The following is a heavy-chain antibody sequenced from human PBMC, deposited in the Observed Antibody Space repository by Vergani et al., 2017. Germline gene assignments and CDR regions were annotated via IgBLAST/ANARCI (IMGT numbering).Heavy chain of an antibody. Sequence: QVQLQQWGAGLLKPSETLSLTCAVYGGSFSDYYWSWIRQYPGKGLEWIGEVNHSGSTNYNPSRKSRVTISVDTSKNQFSLKLNSVTAADTAVYYCARHGHVTGLTYFDYWGQGTLVTVSS. J-gene: IGHJ4*02. V-gene: IGHV4-34*01. CDR2: VNHSGST. CDR3: ARHGHVTGLTYFDY. D-gene: IGHD3-9*01. CDR1: GGSFSDYY.